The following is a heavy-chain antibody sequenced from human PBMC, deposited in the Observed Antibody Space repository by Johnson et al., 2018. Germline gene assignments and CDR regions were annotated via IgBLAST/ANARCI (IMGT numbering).Heavy chain of an antibody. CDR3: TRQQKVRGGIYYMDV. D-gene: IGHD3-10*01. CDR1: GFTFSGSA. J-gene: IGHJ6*03. Sequence: VQLGEAGGGLVQPGGSLKLSCAASGFTFSGSAMHWVRQASGKGLEWVGRLRSKANSYATAYAASVKGRFTISRDDSKNTAYLQMNSLKTEDTAVYYCTRQQKVRGGIYYMDVWGKGTTVTVSS. V-gene: IGHV3-73*01. CDR2: LRSKANSYAT.